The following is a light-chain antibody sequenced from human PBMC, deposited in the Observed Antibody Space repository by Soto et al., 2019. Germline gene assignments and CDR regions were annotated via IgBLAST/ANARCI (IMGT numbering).Light chain of an antibody. CDR3: QQYDDWPPMYT. Sequence: PGERATLSCRARQSVGSNYLAWYQQKPGQAPRLLIFGTYDRATGIPDRFSGSGSETDFTLTISSRQSEDCAVYYCQQYDDWPPMYTVGQGTKVDIK. CDR1: QSVGSNY. V-gene: IGKV3-20*01. CDR2: GTY. J-gene: IGKJ2*01.